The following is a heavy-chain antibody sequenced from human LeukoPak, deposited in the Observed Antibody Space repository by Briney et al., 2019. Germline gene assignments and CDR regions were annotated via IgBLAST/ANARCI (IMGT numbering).Heavy chain of an antibody. CDR3: AGHVGGSFDY. J-gene: IGHJ4*02. V-gene: IGHV1-2*02. Sequence: GASVKVSCKASGYTFTGYYMNWVRQAPGEGLEWMGWINPNNSDTIYAPKFQGRVTMTRDTSLRTSYMALSSLLCDDTAVYFFAGHVGGSFDYWGQGTLVTVSS. CDR2: INPNNSDT. CDR1: GYTFTGYY. D-gene: IGHD3-10*01.